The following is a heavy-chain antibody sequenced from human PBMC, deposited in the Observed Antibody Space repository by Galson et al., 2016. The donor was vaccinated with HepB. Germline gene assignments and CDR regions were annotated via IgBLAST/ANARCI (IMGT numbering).Heavy chain of an antibody. CDR3: AKDDDDYNDAFDI. V-gene: IGHV3-23*01. J-gene: IGHJ3*02. CDR2: ICGSGVGT. CDR1: GFTFRSYT. D-gene: IGHD5-24*01. Sequence: SLRLSCAASGFTFRSYTMSWVRQAPGKGLEWVSAICGSGVGTYYADSVKGRFTIYRDNSKNTLYLQMNSLRAEDTAVYYCAKDDDDYNDAFDIWGQGTMVTVSS.